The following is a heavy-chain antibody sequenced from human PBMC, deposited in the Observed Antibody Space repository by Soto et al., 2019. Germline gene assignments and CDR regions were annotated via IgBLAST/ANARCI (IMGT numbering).Heavy chain of an antibody. CDR1: GGSITSGGYF. D-gene: IGHD3-22*01. CDR2: IAGSGRT. Sequence: QVQLQESGPGLVKPSQTLSLTCTVSGGSITSGGYFWSWIRQQPGKGLEWIGYIAGSGRTYYNPSFMSSRTMSVEPYMKQFYLNLIYVTAADTAVYYCATLCNYYDSRGYAEYYFDFWGQGTLVTVSS. J-gene: IGHJ4*02. CDR3: ATLCNYYDSRGYAEYYFDF. V-gene: IGHV4-31*03.